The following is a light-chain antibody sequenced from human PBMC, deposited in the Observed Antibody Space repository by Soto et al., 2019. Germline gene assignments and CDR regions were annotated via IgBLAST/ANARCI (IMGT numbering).Light chain of an antibody. CDR3: QYYNDYCWT. Sequence: DIQLTQSPSTLSASVGDRVTITCRTSQTISSWLAWYQQKPGKAPNLLISKTSNLESGVPSRFSGSGSGTEFTLTLSSLQPDDFATYYCQYYNDYCWTFGQGTKVEIK. CDR2: KTS. V-gene: IGKV1-5*03. CDR1: QTISSW. J-gene: IGKJ1*01.